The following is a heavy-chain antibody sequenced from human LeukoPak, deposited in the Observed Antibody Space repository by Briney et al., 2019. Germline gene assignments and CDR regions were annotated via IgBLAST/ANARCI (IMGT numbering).Heavy chain of an antibody. V-gene: IGHV1-69*05. CDR3: AVRGYSSSWYPYFDY. CDR1: GGTFSSYA. D-gene: IGHD6-13*01. J-gene: IGHJ4*02. CDR2: IIPIFGTA. Sequence: SVKVSCKASGGTFSSYAISWVRQAPGQGLEWMGGIIPIFGTANYAQKFQGSVTITTDESTSTAYMELSSLRSEDTAVYYCAVRGYSSSWYPYFDYWGQGTLVTVSS.